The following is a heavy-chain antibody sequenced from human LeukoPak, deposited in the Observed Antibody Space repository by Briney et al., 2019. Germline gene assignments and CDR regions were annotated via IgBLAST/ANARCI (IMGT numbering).Heavy chain of an antibody. CDR2: INPNSSGT. J-gene: IGHJ5*02. D-gene: IGHD3-10*01. Sequence: ASVKVSCKASGYTFTGYYMHWVRQAPGQGLEWMGRINPNSSGTNYAQKFQGRVTMTRDTSISTAYMELSRLRSDDTAVYYCARDYWFGELSRSWFDPWGQGTLVTVSS. CDR3: ARDYWFGELSRSWFDP. CDR1: GYTFTGYY. V-gene: IGHV1-2*06.